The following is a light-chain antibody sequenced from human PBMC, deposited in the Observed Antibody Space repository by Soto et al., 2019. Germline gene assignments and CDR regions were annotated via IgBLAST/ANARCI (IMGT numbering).Light chain of an antibody. V-gene: IGKV2-28*01. CDR3: MQGLHTRT. CDR2: LGS. Sequence: DIVMTQSPLSLPVTPGEPASISCRSSQSLLHSNGYNYLDWYLQKPGQSPQLLIYLGSHRASGVSDRFSGSESGTDFTLKISRVEAEDVGVYYCMQGLHTRTFGQGTRVEIK. CDR1: QSLLHSNGYNY. J-gene: IGKJ1*01.